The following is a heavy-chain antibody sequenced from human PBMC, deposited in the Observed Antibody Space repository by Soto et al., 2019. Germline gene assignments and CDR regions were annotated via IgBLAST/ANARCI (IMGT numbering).Heavy chain of an antibody. J-gene: IGHJ1*01. CDR3: VRGNRSIPEPFQA. CDR1: GSTFSTFA. CDR2: NLPLFGKA. Sequence: GASVKVSCPAPGSTFSTFAFHWLRQAPGPGLESMEGNLPLFGKANYAQKFQGRVTFSADRSTTTVFMELHRLKSADTAVYYWVRGNRSIPEPFQAWDQG. D-gene: IGHD2-21*01. V-gene: IGHV1-69*06.